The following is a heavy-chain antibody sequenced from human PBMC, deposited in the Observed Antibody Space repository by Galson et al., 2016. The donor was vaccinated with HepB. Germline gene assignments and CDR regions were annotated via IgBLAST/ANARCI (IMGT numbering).Heavy chain of an antibody. V-gene: IGHV3-7*02. CDR3: ARYGYGRWLQFNH. D-gene: IGHD5-24*01. Sequence: SLRLSCAASGFPRSTYWMSWVRQAPGKGREWVANIRQDGREPDYGDSVKGRFTISRDNAKNSLYLQMNSLRVEDSAVYYCARYGYGRWLQFNHWGQGTLVTVSS. J-gene: IGHJ5*02. CDR2: IRQDGREP. CDR1: GFPRSTYW.